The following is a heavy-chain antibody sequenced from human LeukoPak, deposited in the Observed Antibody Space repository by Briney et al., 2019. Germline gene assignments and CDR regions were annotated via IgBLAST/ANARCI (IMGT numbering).Heavy chain of an antibody. CDR2: ISATSTYI. CDR3: ARALLGSGWDFAY. CDR1: GFRVSGYS. J-gene: IGHJ4*02. V-gene: IGHV3-21*01. Sequence: GGSLRLSCAASGFRVSGYSMSWVRQAPGKGREWVSSISATSTYIFYADSVNGRFTVSRDNTKNSLYLQMNNLRVDDTAIYYCARALLGSGWDFAYWGQGILVTVSS. D-gene: IGHD6-19*01.